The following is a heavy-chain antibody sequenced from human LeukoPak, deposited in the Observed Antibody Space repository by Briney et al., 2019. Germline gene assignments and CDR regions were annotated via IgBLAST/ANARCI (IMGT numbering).Heavy chain of an antibody. J-gene: IGHJ4*02. CDR1: GFTFSSYA. CDR2: ISYDGSNK. CDR3: AKEGALLWFGELQY. D-gene: IGHD3-10*01. Sequence: GGSLRLSCAASGFTFSSYAMHWVRQAPGKGLEWVTVISYDGSNKYYADSVKGRFTISRDNSKNTLYLQMNSLRAEDTAVYYCAKEGALLWFGELQYWGQGTLVTVSS. V-gene: IGHV3-30*18.